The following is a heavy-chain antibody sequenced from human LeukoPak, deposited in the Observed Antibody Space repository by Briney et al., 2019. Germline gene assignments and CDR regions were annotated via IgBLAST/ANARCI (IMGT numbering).Heavy chain of an antibody. D-gene: IGHD3-9*01. CDR2: INHSGST. V-gene: IGHV4-34*01. CDR3: ARLHYVVLTGPFDY. J-gene: IGHJ4*02. Sequence: SETLSLTGAVYGGSFSGYYWSWIRQPPGKGLEWIGEINHSGSTNYNPSLKSRVTISVDTSKNQFSLKLSSVTAADTAVYYCARLHYVVLTGPFDYWGQGTLVTVSS. CDR1: GGSFSGYY.